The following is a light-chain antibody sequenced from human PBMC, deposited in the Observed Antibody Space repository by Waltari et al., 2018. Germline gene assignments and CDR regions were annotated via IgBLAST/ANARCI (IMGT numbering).Light chain of an antibody. CDR1: QSVTPS. CDR3: QQSHGFPYT. Sequence: DIQMTQSPSSLSASAGDRVTITCRASQSVTPSLNWYQQRSGKAPKLLIYATSSLQSGVPSRFSGGGSGTEFTLSINSLQPEDFATYYCQQSHGFPYTFGQGTKVEMK. CDR2: ATS. V-gene: IGKV1-39*01. J-gene: IGKJ2*01.